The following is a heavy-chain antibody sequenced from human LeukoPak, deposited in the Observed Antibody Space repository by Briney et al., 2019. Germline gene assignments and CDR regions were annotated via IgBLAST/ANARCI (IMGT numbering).Heavy chain of an antibody. J-gene: IGHJ6*02. Sequence: SGTLFLTCTVSGGSISSYYWSWIRQPPGWGLEWIGYIYNSGSTNYNPSLNSRVTISVDASKNQFSLKLSSVTAADTAVYYCARQMYLGGMDVWGQGATVTVSS. CDR1: GGSISSYY. V-gene: IGHV4-59*08. CDR3: ARQMYLGGMDV. D-gene: IGHD2-8*01. CDR2: IYNSGST.